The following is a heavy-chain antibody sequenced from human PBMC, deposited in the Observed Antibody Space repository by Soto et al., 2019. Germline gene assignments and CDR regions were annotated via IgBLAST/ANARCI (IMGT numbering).Heavy chain of an antibody. CDR2: IDPSDSQT. CDR1: GYSFAGYW. CDR3: ARQIYDSDTGPNFQYYFDS. D-gene: IGHD3-22*01. V-gene: IGHV5-10-1*01. J-gene: IGHJ4*02. Sequence: PGESWKISCKGSGYSFAGYWITWVRQKPGKGLEWMGRIDPSDSQTYYSPSFRGHVTISVTKSITTVFLQWSSLRASDTAMYYCARQIYDSDTGPNFQYYFDSWGQGTPVTVSS.